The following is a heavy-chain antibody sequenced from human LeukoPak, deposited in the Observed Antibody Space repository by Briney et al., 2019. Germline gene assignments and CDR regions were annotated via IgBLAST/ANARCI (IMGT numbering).Heavy chain of an antibody. J-gene: IGHJ4*02. CDR1: GFTFSSYA. D-gene: IGHD1-26*01. V-gene: IGHV3-23*01. CDR2: ISGSGGST. Sequence: GGSLRLSCAASGFTFSSYAMSWVRQAPGKGLEWVSAISGSGGSTYYADSVKGRFTISRDNSKNTLYLQMNSLRAEDTAVSYCAKDYARSGSYYGGDYWGQGTLVTVSS. CDR3: AKDYARSGSYYGGDY.